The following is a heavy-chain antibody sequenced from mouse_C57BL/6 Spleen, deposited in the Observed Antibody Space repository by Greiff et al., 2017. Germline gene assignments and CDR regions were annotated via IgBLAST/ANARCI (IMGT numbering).Heavy chain of an antibody. CDR1: GFTFSDYG. Sequence: LVESGGGLVKPGGSLKLSCAASGFTFSDYGMHWVRQAPEKGLEWVAYISSGSSTIYYADTVKGRFTISRDNAKNTLFLQMTSLRSEDTAMYYCARLYDGYLDYWGQGTTLTVSS. D-gene: IGHD2-3*01. CDR2: ISSGSSTI. CDR3: ARLYDGYLDY. V-gene: IGHV5-17*01. J-gene: IGHJ2*01.